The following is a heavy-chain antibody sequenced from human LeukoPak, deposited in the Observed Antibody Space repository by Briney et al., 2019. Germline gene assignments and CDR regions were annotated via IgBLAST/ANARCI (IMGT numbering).Heavy chain of an antibody. Sequence: SVKVSCKTSGDTFSTKAINWLRQGPGQGLEWMGGIIPISGTPTSAQKFQGRVTFSTDESTRTAYMELSSLTSEDSALYYCARRRGSTHLYWFDHWGQGTQVTVSS. D-gene: IGHD2-15*01. J-gene: IGHJ5*02. V-gene: IGHV1-69*05. CDR2: IIPISGTP. CDR3: ARRRGSTHLYWFDH. CDR1: GDTFSTKA.